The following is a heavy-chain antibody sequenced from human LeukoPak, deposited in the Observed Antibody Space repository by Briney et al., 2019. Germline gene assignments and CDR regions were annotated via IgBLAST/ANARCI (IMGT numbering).Heavy chain of an antibody. CDR1: GGTFSSYA. Sequence: SVKVSCKASGGTFSSYAISWVRQAPGQGLEWMGGIIPIFGTANYAQKFQGRVTITTDESTSTAYMELSSLRSEDTAVYYCARDTGGYSSGWYSFDYWGQGTLVTVSS. CDR3: ARDTGGYSSGWYSFDY. V-gene: IGHV1-69*05. CDR2: IIPIFGTA. J-gene: IGHJ4*02. D-gene: IGHD6-19*01.